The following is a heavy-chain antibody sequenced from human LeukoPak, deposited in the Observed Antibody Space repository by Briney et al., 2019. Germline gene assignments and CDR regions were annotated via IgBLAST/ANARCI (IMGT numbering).Heavy chain of an antibody. CDR1: GFTFSIYA. CDR2: ISGSGAYT. D-gene: IGHD3-22*01. J-gene: IGHJ5*02. V-gene: IGHV3-23*01. Sequence: GGSLRLSCAASGFTFSIYAMTWVPQAPGGGLECASAISGSGAYTQYADSVKGRFPLPRQHPKNALFPQMNSLRAEDTAVFYLVRPSRQFDRSSSYYSFYLWGRGNVVTVSS. CDR3: VRPSRQFDRSSSYYSFYL.